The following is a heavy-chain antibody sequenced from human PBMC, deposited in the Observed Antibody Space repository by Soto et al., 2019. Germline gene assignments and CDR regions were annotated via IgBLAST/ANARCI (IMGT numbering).Heavy chain of an antibody. CDR1: GGTFSSYA. V-gene: IGHV1-69*01. CDR2: IIPIFGTA. Sequence: QVQLVQSGAEVKKPGSSVKVCCKASGGTFSSYAISWVRQAPGQGLDWMGGIIPIFGTANYAQKFQGRVTITADESTSTAYMELSSLRSEDTAVYYCAIAMGRMGIAAAGGFDPWGQGTLVTVSS. CDR3: AIAMGRMGIAAAGGFDP. J-gene: IGHJ5*02. D-gene: IGHD6-13*01.